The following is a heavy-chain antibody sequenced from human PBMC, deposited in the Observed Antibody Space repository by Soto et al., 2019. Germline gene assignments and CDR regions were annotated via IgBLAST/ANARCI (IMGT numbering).Heavy chain of an antibody. CDR2: ISDSGST. J-gene: IGHJ5*02. Sequence: SETLSLTCTVSGGSVSSSTYYWSWIRQPPEKGLEWIGYISDSGSTNYNPSLKSRVTMSVDKSRNQVSLKLTSVTAADSAVYYCARWHPLDPWGQGTLVTVSS. CDR3: ARWHPLDP. CDR1: GGSVSSSTYY. V-gene: IGHV4-61*01.